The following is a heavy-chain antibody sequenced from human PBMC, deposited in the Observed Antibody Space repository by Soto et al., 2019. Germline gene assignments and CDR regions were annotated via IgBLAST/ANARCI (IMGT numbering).Heavy chain of an antibody. J-gene: IGHJ5*02. V-gene: IGHV1-8*01. CDR1: GYTFTSYD. CDR2: MNPNSGNT. Sequence: QVQLVQSGAEVKKPGASLKVSCKASGYTFTSYDINWVRQATGEGLEWMGWMNPNSGNTGYAQKFQGRVTMTRNTSISTAYMELSSLRSEDTAVYYCARGRLLRNWFDPWGQGTLVTVSS. CDR3: ARGRLLRNWFDP. D-gene: IGHD2-15*01.